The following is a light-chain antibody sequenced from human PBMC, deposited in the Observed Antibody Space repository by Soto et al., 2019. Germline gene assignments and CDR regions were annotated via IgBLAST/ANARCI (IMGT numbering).Light chain of an antibody. Sequence: QSALTQPPSASGSPGQSVTISCTGTSSDVGGYNYVSWYQQHPGKVPKLMIYEVTKRPSGVPDRFSGSKSGNTASLTVSGLQAEYEADYSCSSYAGSNILVFGGGTKVTVL. V-gene: IGLV2-8*01. CDR2: EVT. CDR1: SSDVGGYNY. J-gene: IGLJ3*02. CDR3: SSYAGSNILV.